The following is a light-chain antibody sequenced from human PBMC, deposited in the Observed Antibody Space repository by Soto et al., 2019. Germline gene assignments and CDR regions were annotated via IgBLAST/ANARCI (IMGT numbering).Light chain of an antibody. CDR3: QQYNNWPPYT. Sequence: EIVMTQSPATLSVSPGERATLSCRASQSVSSNLAWYQQKPGQAPRLLIYGASTRATGIPARFSGSGSGTKFTHTISSMKSEDFAVYFCQQYNNWPPYTFGQVTKLKIK. V-gene: IGKV3-15*01. J-gene: IGKJ2*01. CDR1: QSVSSN. CDR2: GAS.